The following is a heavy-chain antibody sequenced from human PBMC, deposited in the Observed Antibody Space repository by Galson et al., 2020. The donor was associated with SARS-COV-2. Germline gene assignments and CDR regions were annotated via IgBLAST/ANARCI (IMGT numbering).Heavy chain of an antibody. CDR2: ITQSGST. CDR3: ARASWDYTHGACYFLDY. CDR1: GGSFNASS. J-gene: IGHJ4*02. Sequence: SQASETLSLTCAVSGGSFNASSWNWIRQPPGKGLEWIAQITQSGSTHYNSSLKSRVTISVATSKNHFSLRLSSVTAADTAVYYWARASWDYTHGACYFLDYCGQGTLVTVSS. D-gene: IGHD3-10*01. V-gene: IGHV4-34*01.